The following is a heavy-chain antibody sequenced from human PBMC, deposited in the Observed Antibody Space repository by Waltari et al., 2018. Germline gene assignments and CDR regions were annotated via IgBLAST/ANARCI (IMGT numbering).Heavy chain of an antibody. CDR2: ISWNSGSI. J-gene: IGHJ6*02. Sequence: EVQLVESGGGLVQPGRSLRLSCAASGFTFDDYAMHWVRQAPGKGLEWVSGISWNSGSIGYADSVKGRFTISRDNAKNSLYLQMNSLRAEDTAVYYCAKDEAYCSTTSCRDSYYYALDVWGQGTTVTVSS. CDR1: GFTFDDYA. CDR3: AKDEAYCSTTSCRDSYYYALDV. V-gene: IGHV3-9*01. D-gene: IGHD2-2*01.